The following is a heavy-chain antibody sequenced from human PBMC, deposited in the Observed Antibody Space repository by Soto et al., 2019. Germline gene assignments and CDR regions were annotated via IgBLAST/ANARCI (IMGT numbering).Heavy chain of an antibody. CDR1: GGSISSSNS. CDR3: ARVPDY. J-gene: IGHJ4*02. Sequence: SETLSLTCTVSGGSISSSNSWSWIRQPPGKGLEGIGYIYHSGSIYYNPSLKSRVTISVDRSKNQFSLKLSSVTAADTAVYYCARVPDYLGQGTLVTVSS. V-gene: IGHV4-30-2*01. CDR2: IYHSGSI.